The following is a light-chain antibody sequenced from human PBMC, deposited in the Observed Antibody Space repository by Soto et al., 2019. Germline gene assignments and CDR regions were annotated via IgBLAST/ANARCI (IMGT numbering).Light chain of an antibody. CDR1: QSVSATY. V-gene: IGKV3-20*01. CDR2: GAS. CDR3: QQYVSSPMYT. Sequence: EIGLTQSPCTLSLSPGERATLSCRASQSVSATYLAWYQQKPGQAPRLLIYGASNRATGVPDRFTGSGAGTDFTLTISRLEPEDFAVYFCQQYVSSPMYTFGQGTKLEIK. J-gene: IGKJ2*01.